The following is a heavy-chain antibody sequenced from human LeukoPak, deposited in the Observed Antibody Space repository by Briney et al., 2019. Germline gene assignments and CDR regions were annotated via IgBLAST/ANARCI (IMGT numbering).Heavy chain of an antibody. D-gene: IGHD3-10*01. CDR1: GYTFPAYL. CDR2: INPNSCDT. Sequence: SVTVSCQACGYTFPAYLMQWLGQAPGRGREGMGWINPNSCDTHYAQKFQGRVTITREASISTAYMELSRLRSDDTAMYYCATLLSALETKPWGQGTQVTVP. V-gene: IGHV1-2*02. J-gene: IGHJ5*02. CDR3: ATLLSALETKP.